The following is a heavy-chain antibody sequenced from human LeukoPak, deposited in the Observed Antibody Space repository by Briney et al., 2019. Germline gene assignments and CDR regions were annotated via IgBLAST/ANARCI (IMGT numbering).Heavy chain of an antibody. J-gene: IGHJ3*02. V-gene: IGHV3-23*01. D-gene: IGHD3-10*01. CDR2: ISGSGGST. CDR1: GFTFSSYA. CDR3: AKGQDTYYYGSGRGFDI. Sequence: GGSLRLSCAASGFTFSSYAMSWVRQAPGKGLEWVSAISGSGGSTYYADSVKGRFTISRDNSKNTLYLQMNSLRAEDTAVYYCAKGQDTYYYGSGRGFDIWGQGTMVTVSS.